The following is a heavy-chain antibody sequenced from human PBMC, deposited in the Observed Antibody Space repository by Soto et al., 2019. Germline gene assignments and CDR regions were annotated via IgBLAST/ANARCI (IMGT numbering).Heavy chain of an antibody. CDR3: ASGMYGSGSYYIGDAFDM. CDR2: IYRGGDT. V-gene: IGHV3-53*01. D-gene: IGHD3-10*01. J-gene: IGHJ3*02. CDR1: GFTVSYNY. Sequence: PGGSLRLSCAVSGFTVSYNYMNWVRQAPGKGLEWVSVIYRGGDTFYADSVKGRFTISRDNSKNTPYLQMNSLRAEDTAVYYCASGMYGSGSYYIGDAFDMWGQGTMVTVSS.